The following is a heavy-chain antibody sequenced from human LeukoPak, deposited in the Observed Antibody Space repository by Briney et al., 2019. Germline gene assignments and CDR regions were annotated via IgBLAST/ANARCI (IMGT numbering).Heavy chain of an antibody. Sequence: SETLSLTCTVSGGSTINYFRSWIRQPAGRGLEWIGHIYTSGTTHYNPSLKNRVTISLDTSKSQFSLQLNSVTAADSAVYYCARAEGSGSGAYTLVYWGQGILVTVSS. CDR2: IYTSGTT. CDR1: GGSTINYF. V-gene: IGHV4-4*07. J-gene: IGHJ4*02. D-gene: IGHD3-10*01. CDR3: ARAEGSGSGAYTLVY.